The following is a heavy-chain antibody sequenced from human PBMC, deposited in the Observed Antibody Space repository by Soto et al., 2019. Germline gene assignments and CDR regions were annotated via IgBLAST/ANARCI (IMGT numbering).Heavy chain of an antibody. CDR2: IYYSGST. CDR3: ARDRSLWFGDPSYGHYYGMDV. Sequence: SGTLSLTCTVSGCSISSYYWSWIRQPPGKGLEWIGYIYYSGSTNYNPSLKSRVTISVDTSKNQFSLKLSSVTAADTAVYYCARDRSLWFGDPSYGHYYGMDVWGQGTTVT. D-gene: IGHD3-10*01. CDR1: GCSISSYY. V-gene: IGHV4-59*01. J-gene: IGHJ6*02.